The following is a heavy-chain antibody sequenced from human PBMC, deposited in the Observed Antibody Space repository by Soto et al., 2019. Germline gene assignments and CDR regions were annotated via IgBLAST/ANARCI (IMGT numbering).Heavy chain of an antibody. CDR2: ISYDGSNK. D-gene: IGHD1-26*01. CDR1: GFTFSSYA. CDR3: ARDSRSGSYYKSDYYYGMDV. J-gene: IGHJ6*02. Sequence: QVQLVESGGGVVQPGRSLRLSCAASGFTFSSYAMHWVRQAPGKGLEWVAVISYDGSNKYYADSVKGRFTISRDNSKNTLYLQMNRLRAEDTAVYYCARDSRSGSYYKSDYYYGMDVWGQGTTVTVSS. V-gene: IGHV3-30-3*01.